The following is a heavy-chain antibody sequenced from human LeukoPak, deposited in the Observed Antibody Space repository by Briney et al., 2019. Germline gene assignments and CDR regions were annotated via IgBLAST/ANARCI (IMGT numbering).Heavy chain of an antibody. Sequence: GGSLRLSCAASGFTFSSYWMNWVRQAPGKGLEWVANIKQDGVDKYYVDSVKGRFTISRDNAKRSLYLQMNSLRAEDTAVYYCARDLYSYGANQDDYWGQGTLVTVSS. D-gene: IGHD5-18*01. J-gene: IGHJ4*02. CDR3: ARDLYSYGANQDDY. CDR1: GFTFSSYW. V-gene: IGHV3-7*01. CDR2: IKQDGVDK.